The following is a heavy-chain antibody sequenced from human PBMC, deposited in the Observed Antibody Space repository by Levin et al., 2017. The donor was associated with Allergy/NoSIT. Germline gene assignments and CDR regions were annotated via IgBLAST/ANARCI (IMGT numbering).Heavy chain of an antibody. Sequence: SETLSLTCAVYGGSFSGYYWSWIRQPPGKGLEWIGEINHSGSTSYNPSLKSRVTISVDTSKNHFSLKLSSVTAADTAVYYGARGPSRYSLSWFDPWGQGTLVTVSS. D-gene: IGHD1-26*01. CDR3: ARGPSRYSLSWFDP. CDR1: GGSFSGYY. J-gene: IGHJ5*02. CDR2: INHSGST. V-gene: IGHV4-34*01.